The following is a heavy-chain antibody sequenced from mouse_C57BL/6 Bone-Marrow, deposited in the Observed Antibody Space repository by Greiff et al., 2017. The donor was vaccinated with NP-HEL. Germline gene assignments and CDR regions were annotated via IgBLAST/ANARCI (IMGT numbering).Heavy chain of an antibody. J-gene: IGHJ4*01. V-gene: IGHV1-15*01. Sequence: QVQLQQSGAELVRPGASVTLSCKASGYTFTDYEMHWVKQTPVHGLEWIGAIDPETGGTAYNQKFKGKAILTADKSSSTAYMGLRSLASEDSAVYYCTRDDYPDYWGQGTSVTVSS. CDR2: IDPETGGT. D-gene: IGHD2-4*01. CDR1: GYTFTDYE. CDR3: TRDDYPDY.